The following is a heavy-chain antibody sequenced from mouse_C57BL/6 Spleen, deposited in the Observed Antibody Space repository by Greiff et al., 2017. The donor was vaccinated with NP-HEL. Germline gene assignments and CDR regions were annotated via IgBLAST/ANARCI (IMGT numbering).Heavy chain of an antibody. J-gene: IGHJ2*01. D-gene: IGHD2-1*01. CDR1: GFTFSSYG. CDR3: ARQDGNYRFDY. Sequence: EVKLQESGGDLVKPGGSLKLSCAASGFTFSSYGMSWVRQTPDKRLEWVATISSGGSYTYYPDSVKGRFTISRDNAKTTLYLQMSSLKSEDTAMYYCARQDGNYRFDYWGQGTTLTVSS. V-gene: IGHV5-6*01. CDR2: ISSGGSYT.